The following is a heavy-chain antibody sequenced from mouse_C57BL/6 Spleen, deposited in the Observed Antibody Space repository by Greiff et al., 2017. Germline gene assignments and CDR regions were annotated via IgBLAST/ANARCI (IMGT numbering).Heavy chain of an antibody. Sequence: QVQLQQPGAELVKPGASVKLSCKASGYTFTTYWMQWVKQNPGQGLEWIGDFDPSDSYTNYNQKFKGKATLTVETSSSTAYLQLSSVTSEDSAVYYCARSSSFYDAMDYWGQGTSVTVSS. J-gene: IGHJ4*01. CDR3: ARSSSFYDAMDY. V-gene: IGHV1-50*01. CDR1: GYTFTTYW. CDR2: FDPSDSYT. D-gene: IGHD1-1*01.